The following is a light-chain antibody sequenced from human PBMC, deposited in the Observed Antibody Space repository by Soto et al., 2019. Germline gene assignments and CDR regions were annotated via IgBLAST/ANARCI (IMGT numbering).Light chain of an antibody. J-gene: IGKJ4*01. V-gene: IGKV3-20*01. CDR3: QQYGSSLP. CDR1: QSVSSSY. CDR2: GAS. Sequence: EIVLTQSPGTLSLSPGERATPSCRASQSVSSSYLGWYQQKPGQAPRLLIYGASSRATGIPDRFSGSGSGTDFTLTISRLEPEDFAVYYCQQYGSSLPFGGGTKVDIK.